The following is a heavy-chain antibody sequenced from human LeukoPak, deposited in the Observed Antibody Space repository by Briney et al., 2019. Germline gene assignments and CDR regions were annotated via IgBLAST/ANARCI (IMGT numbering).Heavy chain of an antibody. CDR2: ISNSGSTI. CDR1: GFTFNSFE. Sequence: GGTLRLSCAASGFTFNSFEMNWVRQAPGKGLEWVSYISNSGSTIYYADSVKGRFTISRDNAKNSLYLQMNSLRAEDTAVYYCARHWGTYYFDYWGQGTLVTVSS. CDR3: ARHWGTYYFDY. J-gene: IGHJ4*02. V-gene: IGHV3-48*03. D-gene: IGHD7-27*01.